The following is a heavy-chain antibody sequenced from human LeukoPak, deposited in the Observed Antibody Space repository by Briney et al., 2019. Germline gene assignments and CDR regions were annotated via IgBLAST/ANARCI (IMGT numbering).Heavy chain of an antibody. Sequence: PGRSLRLSCAASGFTFSSYGMHWVRQAPGKGLEWVAVISYDGSNKYYADSVKGRFTISRDNSKNTLYLQMNSLRAEDTAVYYCAKVRPAAKKKNYYYYGMDVWGQGTTVTVSS. CDR2: ISYDGSNK. CDR1: GFTFSSYG. J-gene: IGHJ6*02. V-gene: IGHV3-30*18. CDR3: AKVRPAAKKKNYYYYGMDV. D-gene: IGHD6-13*01.